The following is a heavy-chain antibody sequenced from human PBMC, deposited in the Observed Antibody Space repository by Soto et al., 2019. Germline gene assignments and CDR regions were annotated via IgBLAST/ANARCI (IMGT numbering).Heavy chain of an antibody. Sequence: GGSLRLSCAASGFTFSDHHMDWVRQAPGKGLEWVGRIRNKASRYTTEYAASVKGRFSISRDDSKSSVFLQMSSLKIEDTAVSYGGGGADGRAHFKQRSQGTIVTVSS. J-gene: IGHJ1*01. CDR2: IRNKASRYTT. CDR3: GGGADGRAHFKQ. CDR1: GFTFSDHH. V-gene: IGHV3-72*01. D-gene: IGHD3-10*01.